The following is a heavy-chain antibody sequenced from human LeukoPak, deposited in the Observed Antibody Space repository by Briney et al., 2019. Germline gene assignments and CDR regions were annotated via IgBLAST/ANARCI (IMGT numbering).Heavy chain of an antibody. D-gene: IGHD3-10*01. V-gene: IGHV3-11*01. Sequence: GGSLRLSCAASGFTFSDYYMSWIRQAPGKGLEWVSYISSSGSTIYYADSVKGRFTISRDNAKNSLYLQMNSLRAEDTAVYYCARDGRPVITMVRGVIDYWGQGTLVTVSS. J-gene: IGHJ4*02. CDR1: GFTFSDYY. CDR2: ISSSGSTI. CDR3: ARDGRPVITMVRGVIDY.